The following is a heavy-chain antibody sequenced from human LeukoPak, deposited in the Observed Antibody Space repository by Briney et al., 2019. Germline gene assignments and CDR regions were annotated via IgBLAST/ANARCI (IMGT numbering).Heavy chain of an antibody. V-gene: IGHV4-39*07. CDR1: GGSISINNYY. Sequence: SETLSLTCAVSGGSISINNYYWGWIRQTPGKGLEWIGSIYYSGSTYYNPSLKSRVTISVDTSKNQFSLKLSSVTAADTAVYYCARVSVTAYYFDYWGQGTLVTVSS. J-gene: IGHJ4*02. CDR3: ARVSVTAYYFDY. D-gene: IGHD4-11*01. CDR2: IYYSGST.